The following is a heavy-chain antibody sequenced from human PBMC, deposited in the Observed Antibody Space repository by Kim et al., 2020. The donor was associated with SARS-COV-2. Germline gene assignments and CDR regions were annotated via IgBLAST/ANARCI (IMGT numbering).Heavy chain of an antibody. D-gene: IGHD5-12*01. CDR1: GLTFSSYA. J-gene: IGHJ4*02. V-gene: IGHV3-23*01. CDR2: ISGSGGST. CDR3: AKDPTPRGYSGYGYFDY. Sequence: GGSLRLSCAASGLTFSSYAMSWVRQAPGKGLEWVSAISGSGGSTYYSDSVKGRFTISRDNSKNTLYLQMNSLRAEDTAVYYCAKDPTPRGYSGYGYFDYWGQGTLVTVSS.